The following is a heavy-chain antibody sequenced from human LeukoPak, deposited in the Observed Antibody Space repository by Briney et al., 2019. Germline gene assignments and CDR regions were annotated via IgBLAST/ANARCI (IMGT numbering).Heavy chain of an antibody. V-gene: IGHV3-49*04. D-gene: IGHD3-10*01. J-gene: IGHJ4*02. CDR1: GFTFGDYA. CDR2: IRSKAYGGTT. CDR3: ARVSLGEWGSGSYYNDFDY. Sequence: PGGSLRLSCTASGFTFGDYAMSWVRQAPGKGLEWVGFIRSKAYGGTTEYAASVKGRFTISRDDSKSIAYLQMNSLRAEDTAVYYCARVSLGEWGSGSYYNDFDYWGQGTLVTVSS.